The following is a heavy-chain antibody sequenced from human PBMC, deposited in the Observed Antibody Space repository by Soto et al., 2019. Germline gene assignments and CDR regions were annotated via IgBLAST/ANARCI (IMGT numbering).Heavy chain of an antibody. Sequence: PSETLSLTCAVYGGSFSGYYWSWIRQPPGKGLEWIGHIYYSGSTTYSPSLKSRVTMSVDTSKNQFSLKLSFVTAADTAVFYCVRVVNWEYTYGYFDYWGQGTLVTVSS. J-gene: IGHJ4*02. V-gene: IGHV4-59*01. CDR2: IYYSGST. CDR3: VRVVNWEYTYGYFDY. D-gene: IGHD5-18*01. CDR1: GGSFSGYY.